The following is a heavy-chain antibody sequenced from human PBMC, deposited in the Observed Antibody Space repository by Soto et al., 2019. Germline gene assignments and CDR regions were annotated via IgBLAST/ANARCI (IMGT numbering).Heavy chain of an antibody. CDR2: IYYSGST. J-gene: IGHJ6*02. D-gene: IGHD3-3*01. Sequence: SETLSLTCTVSGGSISSYYWSWIRQPPGKGLEWIGYIYYSGSTNYNPSLKSRVTISVDTSKNQFSLKLSSVTAADTAVYYCARDSPPPYYDVWSGYYKDYGMDVWGQGTTVTVSS. CDR1: GGSISSYY. V-gene: IGHV4-59*01. CDR3: ARDSPPPYYDVWSGYYKDYGMDV.